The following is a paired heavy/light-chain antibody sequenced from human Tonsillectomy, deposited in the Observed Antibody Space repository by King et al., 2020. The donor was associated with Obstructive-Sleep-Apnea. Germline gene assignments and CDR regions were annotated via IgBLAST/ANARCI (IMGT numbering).Heavy chain of an antibody. V-gene: IGHV3-15*01. CDR1: GFTLTNAW. CDR2: IKSKTDGGTT. D-gene: IGHD1-26*01. Sequence: EVQLVESGGGLVKPGGSVRLSCAASGFTLTNAWMIWVRQAPGKGLEWVGRIKSKTDGGTTDYAAPVKGRFTISRDDSKNTLYLQMNSLKTEDTAVYYCTTPHGGTKPKEGFLVWGQGTLVTVSS. CDR3: TTPHGGTKPKEGFLV. J-gene: IGHJ4*02.
Light chain of an antibody. V-gene: IGLV8-61*01. J-gene: IGLJ3*02. CDR3: VLYMGSGTWV. CDR1: SGSVSTSYY. CDR2: STN. Sequence: QTVVTQEPSFSVSPGGTVTLTCGLSSGSVSTSYYPSWYQQTPGQAPRTLIFSTNTRSSGVPDRFSGSILGNKAALTITGAQPDDESDYYCVLYMGSGTWVFGGGTKLTVL.